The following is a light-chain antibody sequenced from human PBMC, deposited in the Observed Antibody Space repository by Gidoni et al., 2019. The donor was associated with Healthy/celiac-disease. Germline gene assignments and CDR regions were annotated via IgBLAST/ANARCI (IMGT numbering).Light chain of an antibody. CDR2: ENN. J-gene: IGLJ2*01. CDR3: GTWDNSLSAVV. V-gene: IGLV1-51*02. Sequence: QSVLTPPPSVSAAPGQKVTISCSGSSSNIENNYVSWYQQLPGTAPKLLLHENNKRPSGIPDRFSGSKSGTSATLGITGLQTGDEADYYCGTWDNSLSAVVFGGGTKLTVL. CDR1: SSNIENNY.